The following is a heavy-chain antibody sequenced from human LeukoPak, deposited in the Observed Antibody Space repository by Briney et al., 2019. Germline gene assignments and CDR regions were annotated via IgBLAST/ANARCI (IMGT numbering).Heavy chain of an antibody. CDR3: AREEDIVVVPAAIGHAFDI. V-gene: IGHV3-21*01. D-gene: IGHD2-2*02. CDR2: ISSSSSYI. J-gene: IGHJ3*02. CDR1: GFTFSSYA. Sequence: GGSLRLSCAASGFTFSSYAMSWVRQAPGKGLEWVSSISSSSSYIYYADSVKGRFTISRDNAKNSLYLQMNSLRAEDTAVYYCAREEDIVVVPAAIGHAFDIWGQGTMVTVSS.